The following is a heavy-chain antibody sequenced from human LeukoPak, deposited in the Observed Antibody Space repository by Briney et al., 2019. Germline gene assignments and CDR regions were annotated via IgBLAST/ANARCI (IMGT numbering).Heavy chain of an antibody. CDR3: ARRYCSGGSCYLDY. D-gene: IGHD2-15*01. CDR2: ISSSPSTI. V-gene: IGHV3-48*02. J-gene: IGHJ4*02. Sequence: GGSLRLSCAASGFTFSTYSMNWVRQAPGQGLEWVSYISSSPSTIYYADSVKGRFTISRDNAKNSLYLKMNSLRDEDTAVYYCARRYCSGGSCYLDYWGQGTLVTVSS. CDR1: GFTFSTYS.